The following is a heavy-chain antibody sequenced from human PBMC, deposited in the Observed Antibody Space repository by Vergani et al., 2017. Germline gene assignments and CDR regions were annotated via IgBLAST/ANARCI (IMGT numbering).Heavy chain of an antibody. Sequence: QVQLVQSGAEVKKPGASVKVSCKASGYTFTSYYMHWLRQAPGQGLEWMGIINPSGGSTSYAQKFKGRVTMTRDTSTSTVYRELSSLRSEDTAVYYCARGGSSGGTWNAFDIWGQGTMVTVSS. J-gene: IGHJ3*02. CDR2: INPSGGST. D-gene: IGHD2-15*01. CDR3: ARGGSSGGTWNAFDI. CDR1: GYTFTSYY. V-gene: IGHV1-46*01.